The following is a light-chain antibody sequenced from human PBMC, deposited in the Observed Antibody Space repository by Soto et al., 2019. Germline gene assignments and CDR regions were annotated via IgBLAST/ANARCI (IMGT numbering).Light chain of an antibody. J-gene: IGLJ3*02. Sequence: QSVLTQPPSASGTPGQRVTISCSGSSSNIGSKFVYWYQHLPGTAPKLLIYRDNQRPSGVPDRFSGSKSGTSASLAISGLRSEDEADYYCAAWDVYLSAVFGGGPKLTVL. CDR3: AAWDVYLSAV. CDR1: SSNIGSKF. V-gene: IGLV1-47*01. CDR2: RDN.